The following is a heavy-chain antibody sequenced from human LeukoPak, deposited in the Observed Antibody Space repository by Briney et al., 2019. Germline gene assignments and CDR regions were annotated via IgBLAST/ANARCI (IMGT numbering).Heavy chain of an antibody. Sequence: SETLSLTCAVYGGSFSGYYWSWIRQPPGKGLEWIGEINHSGSTNYTPSLKSRVTISVDTAKNQFSLKLSSLIASDTASSSSARGRRRSLSYWGQGTVVSVST. V-gene: IGHV4-34*01. CDR3: ARGRRRSLSY. J-gene: IGHJ4*02. D-gene: IGHD1-26*01. CDR2: INHSGST. CDR1: GGSFSGYY.